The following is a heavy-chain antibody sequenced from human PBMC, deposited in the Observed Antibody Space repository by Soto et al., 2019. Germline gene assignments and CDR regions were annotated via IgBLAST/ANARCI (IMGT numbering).Heavy chain of an antibody. CDR1: GYTFPSYG. CDR2: ISANNGNT. D-gene: IGHD5-12*01. V-gene: IGHV1-18*01. Sequence: QVQLVQSGSEVKKPGASVKVSCKASGYTFPSYGINWVRQAPGQGLEWMGWISANNGNTHYAQKLQGRVTMTTDTSTSTAYMELRSLRSDDTAVYYCARVHSGYDFAYWGQGTLVSVSS. J-gene: IGHJ4*02. CDR3: ARVHSGYDFAY.